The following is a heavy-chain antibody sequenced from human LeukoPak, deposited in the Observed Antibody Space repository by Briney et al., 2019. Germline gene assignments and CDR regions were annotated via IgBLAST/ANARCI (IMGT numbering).Heavy chain of an antibody. CDR2: IYPGDSDT. CDR1: GYSFSSYW. CDR3: ARVFDYYGSGSPYYFDY. V-gene: IGHV5-51*01. D-gene: IGHD3-10*01. Sequence: GGALKISCKGSGYSFSSYWIGWGRQMPGESLEWVGDIYPGDSDTRYSPSFQGQVTISADKSISTAYLQWSSLKASDTAMYYCARVFDYYGSGSPYYFDYWGQGTLVTVSS. J-gene: IGHJ4*02.